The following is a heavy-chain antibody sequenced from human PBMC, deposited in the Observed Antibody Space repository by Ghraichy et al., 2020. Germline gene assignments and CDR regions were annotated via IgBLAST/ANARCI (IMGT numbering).Heavy chain of an antibody. J-gene: IGHJ3*02. CDR1: GFTFDDYA. CDR2: ISWNSGSI. V-gene: IGHV3-9*01. D-gene: IGHD4-17*01. CDR3: AKENQHYDDAFDI. Sequence: GGSLRLTCAASGFTFDDYAMHWVRQAPGKGLEWVSGISWNSGSIGYADSVKGRFTISRDNAKNSLYLQMNSLRAEDTALYYCAKENQHYDDAFDIWGQGTMVTVSS.